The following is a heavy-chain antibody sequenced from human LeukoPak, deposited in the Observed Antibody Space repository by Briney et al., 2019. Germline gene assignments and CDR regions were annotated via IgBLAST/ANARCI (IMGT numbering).Heavy chain of an antibody. D-gene: IGHD3-10*01. CDR1: GFTFSSYG. CDR3: AREFRGVTRYFDY. Sequence: GGSLRLSCAASGFTFSSYGMNWVRQAPGKGLEWVSYISSSGSTKYYADSVKGRFTISRGNAKNSLYLQMNSLRAEDTAVYYCAREFRGVTRYFDYWGQGTLVTVSS. V-gene: IGHV3-48*03. J-gene: IGHJ4*02. CDR2: ISSSGSTK.